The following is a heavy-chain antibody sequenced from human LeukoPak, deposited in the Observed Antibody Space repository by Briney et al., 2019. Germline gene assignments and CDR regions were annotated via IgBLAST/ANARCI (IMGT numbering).Heavy chain of an antibody. D-gene: IGHD1-26*01. Sequence: GGSLRLSCAASGFTFSSHAINWVRQAPGKGLEWVSTISGSGGSTYYADSVKGRFTISRDNSKNTLYLQMNSLRAEDTAVYYCARDPELLLAFDIWGQGTMVTVSS. CDR3: ARDPELLLAFDI. CDR1: GFTFSSHA. V-gene: IGHV3-23*01. CDR2: ISGSGGST. J-gene: IGHJ3*02.